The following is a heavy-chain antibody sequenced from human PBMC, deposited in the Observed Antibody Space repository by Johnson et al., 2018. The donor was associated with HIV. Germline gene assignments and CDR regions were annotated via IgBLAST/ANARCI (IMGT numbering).Heavy chain of an antibody. D-gene: IGHD1-26*01. CDR3: AKGGDTTGYDSFDI. Sequence: VLLVVSGGGLVQPGGSLRLSCAASGFTFTSYWMSWVRQAPGKGLEWVSGINWNGGRTGYADSVKGRFTISRDNAKNSLYLQMNSMRTEDTALYYCAKGGDTTGYDSFDIWGQGTMVTVSS. V-gene: IGHV3-20*04. CDR1: GFTFTSYW. CDR2: INWNGGRT. J-gene: IGHJ3*02.